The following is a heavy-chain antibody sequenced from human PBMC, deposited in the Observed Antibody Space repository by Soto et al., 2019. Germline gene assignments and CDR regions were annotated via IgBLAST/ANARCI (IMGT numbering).Heavy chain of an antibody. CDR1: GFSFSSYS. J-gene: IGHJ4*02. Sequence: ESGGGLVKPGGSLRLSCAASGFSFSSYSMTWVRQAPGKGLEWVSTISSTSIYIYYADSVKGRFTISRDNARNSLSLQMNSLRAEDTAVYYCATDQLSLLNYDYWGQGTLVTVSS. CDR3: ATDQLSLLNYDY. V-gene: IGHV3-21*01. D-gene: IGHD1-1*01. CDR2: ISSTSIYI.